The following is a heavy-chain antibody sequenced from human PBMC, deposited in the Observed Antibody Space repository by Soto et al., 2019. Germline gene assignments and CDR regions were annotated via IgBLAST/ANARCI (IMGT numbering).Heavy chain of an antibody. CDR2: IYYSGST. V-gene: IGHV4-31*03. Sequence: SETLSLTCTVSGGSISSGGYYWSWIRQHPGKGLEWIGYIYYSGSTYYNPSLKSRVTISVDTSKNQFSLKLSSVTAADTAVYYCAATPRYCSGGSCYRRNWFDPWGQGTLVTVSS. CDR3: AATPRYCSGGSCYRRNWFDP. D-gene: IGHD2-15*01. J-gene: IGHJ5*02. CDR1: GGSISSGGYY.